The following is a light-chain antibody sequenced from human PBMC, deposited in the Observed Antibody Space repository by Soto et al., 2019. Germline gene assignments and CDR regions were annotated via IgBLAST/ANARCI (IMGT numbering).Light chain of an antibody. CDR3: QQYDSFLPT. CDR2: DAS. Sequence: DIQMTQSPSSLSASVGDRVTITCQASQDISNYLNWYQQKPGKAPKLLIYDASNLETGVPSRFSGSGSGTDFTFTICSLQAEDIATYYCQQYDSFLPTFGGGTKVEIK. V-gene: IGKV1-33*01. J-gene: IGKJ4*01. CDR1: QDISNY.